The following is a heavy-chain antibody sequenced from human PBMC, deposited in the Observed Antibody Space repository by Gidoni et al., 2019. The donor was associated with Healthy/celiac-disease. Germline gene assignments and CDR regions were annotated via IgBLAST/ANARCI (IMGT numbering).Heavy chain of an antibody. J-gene: IGHJ5*02. CDR3: ARYLEYSSSSRVSNWFDP. Sequence: QLQLQESGPGLVKPSETLSLTCTVSGGSISSSSYYWGWIRQPPGKGLEWIGSIYYSGSTYYNPSLKSRVTISVDTSKNQFSLKLSSVTAADTAVYYCARYLEYSSSSRVSNWFDPWGQGTLVTVSS. CDR1: GGSISSSSYY. D-gene: IGHD6-6*01. CDR2: IYYSGST. V-gene: IGHV4-39*01.